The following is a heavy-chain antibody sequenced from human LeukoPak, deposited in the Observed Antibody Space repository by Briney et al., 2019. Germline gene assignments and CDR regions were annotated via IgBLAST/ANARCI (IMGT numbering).Heavy chain of an antibody. CDR3: AKEDCSSTSCYWDY. J-gene: IGHJ4*02. Sequence: GGSQRLSCTDSEFTFSRNVMSWVRQAPGKGLEWVSSISAGGYTTNYADSVKGRFTVSRDNSKNTLYLQMNSLRAEDTAIYYCAKEDCSSTSCYWDYWGQGTLVTVSS. CDR1: EFTFSRNV. D-gene: IGHD2-2*01. CDR2: ISAGGYTT. V-gene: IGHV3-23*01.